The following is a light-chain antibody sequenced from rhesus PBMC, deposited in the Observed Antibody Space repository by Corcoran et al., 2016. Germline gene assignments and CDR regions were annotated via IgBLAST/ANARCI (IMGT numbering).Light chain of an antibody. V-gene: IGLV2-23*01. CDR2: DVS. CDR1: SSDIGGYNY. Sequence: QAALTQPPSVSGSPGQSVTISCTGTSSDIGGYNYVSWYQQHPGKAPKLMICDVSKRPSGVSDRFSGSKSGNTASLTISGLQAEDEADYYCSSYAGSNTYIFGAGTRLTVL. J-gene: IGLJ1*01. CDR3: SSYAGSNTYI.